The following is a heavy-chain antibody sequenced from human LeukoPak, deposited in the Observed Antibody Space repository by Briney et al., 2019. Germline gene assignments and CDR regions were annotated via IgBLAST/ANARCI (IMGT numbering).Heavy chain of an antibody. CDR1: GFTFSSYA. Sequence: GGSLRLSCAASGFTFSSYAMSWVRQAPGKGLEWVSAISGSGGSTYYADSVKGRFTISRDNSKNTLYLQMNSLRAEDTAVYYCAERDFWSGYAAEYWGQGTLVTVSS. J-gene: IGHJ4*02. CDR2: ISGSGGST. V-gene: IGHV3-23*01. CDR3: AERDFWSGYAAEY. D-gene: IGHD3-3*01.